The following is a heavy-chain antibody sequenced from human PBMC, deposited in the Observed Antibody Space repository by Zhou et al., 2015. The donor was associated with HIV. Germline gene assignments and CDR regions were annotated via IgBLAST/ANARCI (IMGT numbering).Heavy chain of an antibody. CDR2: MNPNSGNT. V-gene: IGHV1-8*01. CDR3: AAAYYYDSSAYLY. CDR1: GYTFTSYD. J-gene: IGHJ4*02. D-gene: IGHD3-22*01. Sequence: QVQLMQSGAEVKKPGASVKVSCKASGYTFTSYDINWVRQATGQGLEWMGWMNPNSGNTGYVERFQGRVTMTRNTSISTAYMELSSLRSDDTAVYFCAAAYYYDSSAYLYWGQGTLVTVAS.